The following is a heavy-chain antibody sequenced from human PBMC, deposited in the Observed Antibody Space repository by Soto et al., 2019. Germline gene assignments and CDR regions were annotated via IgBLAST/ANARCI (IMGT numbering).Heavy chain of an antibody. CDR1: GGTFSSYA. Sequence: QVQLVQSGAEVKKPGSSVKVSRKASGGTFSSYAISWVRQAPGQGLEWMGGIIPIFGTANYAQKFQGRVTITADESTSTAYMELSSLRSEDTAVYYCARSRFLEWLTNYYYYGMDVWGQGTTVTVSS. J-gene: IGHJ6*02. V-gene: IGHV1-69*01. CDR2: IIPIFGTA. D-gene: IGHD3-3*01. CDR3: ARSRFLEWLTNYYYYGMDV.